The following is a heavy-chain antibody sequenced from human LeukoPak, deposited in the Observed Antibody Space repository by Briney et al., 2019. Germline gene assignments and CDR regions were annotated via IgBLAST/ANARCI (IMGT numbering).Heavy chain of an antibody. CDR1: GYTFTSYA. D-gene: IGHD3-10*01. CDR3: ARERLGVRGVAGLLFNY. Sequence: GASVKVSCEASGYTFTSYAMNWVRQAPGQGLEWMGWINTNTGNPTYAQGFTGRFVFSLDTSVSTAYLQISSLKAEDTAVCYCARERLGVRGVAGLLFNYWGQGTLVTVSS. V-gene: IGHV7-4-1*02. J-gene: IGHJ4*02. CDR2: INTNTGNP.